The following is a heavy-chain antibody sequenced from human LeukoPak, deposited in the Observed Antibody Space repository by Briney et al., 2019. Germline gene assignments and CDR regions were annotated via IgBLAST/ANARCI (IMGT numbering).Heavy chain of an antibody. V-gene: IGHV4-31*03. Sequence: SETLSLTCTVSGGPISSGGYYWSWIRQHPGKGLEWIGYIYYSGSTYYNPSLKSRVTISVDTSKNQFSLKLSSVTAVDTAVYYCARDNDISRGFYYAMDVWGQGTTVIVSS. CDR2: IYYSGST. J-gene: IGHJ6*02. CDR1: GGPISSGGYY. D-gene: IGHD3-9*01. CDR3: ARDNDISRGFYYAMDV.